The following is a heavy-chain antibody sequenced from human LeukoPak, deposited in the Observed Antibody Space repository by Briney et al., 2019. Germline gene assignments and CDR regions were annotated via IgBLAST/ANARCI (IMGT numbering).Heavy chain of an antibody. J-gene: IGHJ3*02. CDR3: ARHTRLGYCGSENALDI. CDR1: GDSFNSRSYY. V-gene: IGHV4-39*01. D-gene: IGHD5-12*01. CDR2: LYYGGNT. Sequence: AETLSLTCTVSGDSFNSRSYYWDWIRPPPGKGLEWIGNLYYGGNTYYDPSLNRLATISANTSNYHFSLNLTSVTPTETAVYYCARHTRLGYCGSENALDIWGQGTMVTVSS.